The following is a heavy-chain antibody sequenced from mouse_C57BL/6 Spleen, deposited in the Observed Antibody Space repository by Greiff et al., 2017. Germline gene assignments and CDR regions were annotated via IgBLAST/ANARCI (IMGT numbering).Heavy chain of an antibody. J-gene: IGHJ2*01. V-gene: IGHV5-16*01. CDR3: ARVTTVVYFDY. D-gene: IGHD1-1*01. Sequence: EVKVVESEGGLVQPGSSMKLSCTASGFTFSDYYMAWVRQVPEKGLEWVANINYDGSSTYYLDSLKSRFIISRDNAKNILYLQMSSLKSEDTATYYCARVTTVVYFDYWGQGTTLTVSS. CDR1: GFTFSDYY. CDR2: INYDGSST.